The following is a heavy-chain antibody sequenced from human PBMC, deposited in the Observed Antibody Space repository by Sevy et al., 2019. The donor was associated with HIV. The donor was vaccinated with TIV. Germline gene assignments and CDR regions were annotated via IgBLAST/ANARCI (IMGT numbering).Heavy chain of an antibody. CDR2: IKPDGGEK. V-gene: IGHV3-7*01. J-gene: IGHJ6*02. Sequence: GGSLRLSCAASGFTFTRHWMSWVRQAPGKGLEWVANIKPDGGEKYYVESVKGRFTISRDNAKNSLSLQVNSLRAEDTAVYYCARDTGDIGMDVWGQGTTVTVSS. D-gene: IGHD5-12*01. CDR3: ARDTGDIGMDV. CDR1: GFTFTRHW.